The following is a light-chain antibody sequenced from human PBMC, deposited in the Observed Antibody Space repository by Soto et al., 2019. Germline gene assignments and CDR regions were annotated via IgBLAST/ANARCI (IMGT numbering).Light chain of an antibody. CDR3: SSYAGSNNFDV. J-gene: IGLJ1*01. Sequence: VLTQPPSASGSPGQSVTISCTGTSSDVGGYNYVSWYQQHPGKAPKLMIYEVSKRPSGVPDRFSGSKSGNTASLTVSGLQAEDEAAYYCSSYAGSNNFDVCGT. V-gene: IGLV2-8*01. CDR1: SSDVGGYNY. CDR2: EVS.